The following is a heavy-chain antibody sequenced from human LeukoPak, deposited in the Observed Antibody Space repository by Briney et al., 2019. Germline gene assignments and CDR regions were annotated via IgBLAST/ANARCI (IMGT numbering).Heavy chain of an antibody. CDR3: ARRPPAMLR. V-gene: IGHV3-30-3*01. CDR2: ISYDGSNK. D-gene: IGHD2-8*01. J-gene: IGHJ4*02. CDR1: GFTFSSYA. Sequence: PGGSLRLSCAVSGFTFSSYAMHWVRQAAGKGRGWVAVISYDGSNKYYGDSGKGRFTISRGNSTQTMYLRVDSLRAAHTAVYYCARRPPAMLRWGQGTLVTVSS.